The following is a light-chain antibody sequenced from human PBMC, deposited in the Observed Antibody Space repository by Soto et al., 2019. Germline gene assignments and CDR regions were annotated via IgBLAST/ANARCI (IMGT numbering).Light chain of an antibody. V-gene: IGKV3-20*01. CDR2: GAS. J-gene: IGKJ2*01. CDR3: QQYGSSSFT. Sequence: EIVLTQSPGTLSLSPGEGATLSCRASHSVASTYLAWYQQKPGLAPRLIIYGASNRASGTPDRFSGGGSGTDFTLTISRLEPEDFGAYYCQQYGSSSFTFGQGTKLEIK. CDR1: HSVASTY.